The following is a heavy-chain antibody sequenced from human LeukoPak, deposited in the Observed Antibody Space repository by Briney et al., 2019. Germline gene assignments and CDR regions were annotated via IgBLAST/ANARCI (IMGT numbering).Heavy chain of an antibody. Sequence: ASVKVSCKASGYTFTSYDIIWVRQATGQGLEWMGWMNPNSGNTGYAQKFQGRVTMTRNTSISTAYMELSSLRSEDTAVYYCARDSGMYYYDSSGYPPFDYWGQGTLVTVSS. CDR2: MNPNSGNT. V-gene: IGHV1-8*01. D-gene: IGHD3-22*01. J-gene: IGHJ4*02. CDR1: GYTFTSYD. CDR3: ARDSGMYYYDSSGYPPFDY.